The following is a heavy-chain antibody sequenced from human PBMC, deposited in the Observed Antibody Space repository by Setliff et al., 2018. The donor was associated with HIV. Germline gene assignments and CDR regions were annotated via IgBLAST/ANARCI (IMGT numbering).Heavy chain of an antibody. J-gene: IGHJ4*02. D-gene: IGHD4-17*01. V-gene: IGHV4-38-2*01. Sequence: SETLSLTCAVSGYSISSDYYWGWIRQPPGKGLEWIGNIYHTGSTYYSRSLKSRVIVSVDTSKNQFSLKLSSVTAADTAVYYCARRDYGAIWGFDYWGQGTLVTVSS. CDR2: IYHTGST. CDR3: ARRDYGAIWGFDY. CDR1: GYSISSDYY.